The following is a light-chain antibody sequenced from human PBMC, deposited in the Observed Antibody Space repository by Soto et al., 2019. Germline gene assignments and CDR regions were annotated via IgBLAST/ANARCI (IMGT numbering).Light chain of an antibody. CDR2: KAS. Sequence: DIQMTQSPSTLSASVGDRVTITCRASQSISSWLAWYQQKPGKAPKLLIYKASSLESGVPSRFSGSGSGTECTLTISSLQPDDFATYYCQQYNSYPGTVGQGTKVEIK. CDR1: QSISSW. V-gene: IGKV1-5*03. J-gene: IGKJ1*01. CDR3: QQYNSYPGT.